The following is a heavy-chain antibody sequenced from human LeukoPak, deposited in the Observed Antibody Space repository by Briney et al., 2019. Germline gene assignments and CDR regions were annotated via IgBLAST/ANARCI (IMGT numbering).Heavy chain of an antibody. D-gene: IGHD2-8*01. J-gene: IGHJ4*02. CDR3: ARDKEGYCTNGVCYPTSGYSYEL. CDR1: GGSISSYY. V-gene: IGHV4-59*01. CDR2: IYYSGST. Sequence: SETLSLTCTVSGGSISSYYWSWIRQPPGKGLEWIGYIYYSGSTNYNPSLKSRVTISVDTSKNQFSLKLSSVTAADTAVYYCARDKEGYCTNGVCYPTSGYSYELWGQGTLVTVSS.